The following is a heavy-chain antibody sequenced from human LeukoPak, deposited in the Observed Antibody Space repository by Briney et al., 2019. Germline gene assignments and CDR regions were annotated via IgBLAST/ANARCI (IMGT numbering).Heavy chain of an antibody. CDR3: ARHVEIAVAGPIEY. CDR1: GASISNSRDY. D-gene: IGHD6-19*01. CDR2: IFFSGST. J-gene: IGHJ4*02. V-gene: IGHV4-39*01. Sequence: KPSETLSLSCTVSGASISNSRDYWGWIRQPPGKGLAWIGSIFFSGSTYYNPSLKSRAAISVDSSKNQFSLKLSSVTAADTAFYYCARHVEIAVAGPIEYWGQGTLVPVSS.